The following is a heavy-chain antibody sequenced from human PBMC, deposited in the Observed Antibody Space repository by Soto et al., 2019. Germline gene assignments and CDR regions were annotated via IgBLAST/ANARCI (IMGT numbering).Heavy chain of an antibody. D-gene: IGHD3-3*01. V-gene: IGHV3-23*01. CDR2: ISNSGRTT. Sequence: GSLRLSCVASGFTLSSYAMTWVRQAPGKRLEWVSTISNSGRTTYYTNSVKGRFTISRDTSKNTLFLQMSSLSADDTAVYYCAKVAYDFWSGYYPPAYDPWGQGTLVTVSS. CDR1: GFTLSSYA. J-gene: IGHJ5*02. CDR3: AKVAYDFWSGYYPPAYDP.